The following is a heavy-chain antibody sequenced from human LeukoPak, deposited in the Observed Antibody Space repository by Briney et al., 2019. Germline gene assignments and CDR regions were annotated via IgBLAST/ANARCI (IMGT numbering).Heavy chain of an antibody. CDR1: GYTFTSYD. J-gene: IGHJ4*02. D-gene: IGHD2-15*01. CDR3: ARGGAWVAAVDY. V-gene: IGHV1-8*01. Sequence: ASVKVSCKASGYTFTSYDINWVRQATGQGLEWMGWMNPNSGNTGYAQKFQGRVTMTRNTSISTAYMELSSLRSEDTAVYYCARGGAWVAAVDYWGQGTLVTVSS. CDR2: MNPNSGNT.